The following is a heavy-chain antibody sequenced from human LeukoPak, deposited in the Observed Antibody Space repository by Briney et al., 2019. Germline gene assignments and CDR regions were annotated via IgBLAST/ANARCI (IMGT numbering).Heavy chain of an antibody. D-gene: IGHD6-13*01. J-gene: IGHJ4*02. Sequence: GRSLRLSCAASGFTFSSYGMHWVRQAPGKGLEWVAVIWYDGSNKYYADSVEGRFTISRDNSKNTLYLQMNSLRAEDTAVYYCAKSQLLAAAGYYFDYWGQGTLVTVSS. CDR2: IWYDGSNK. CDR3: AKSQLLAAAGYYFDY. CDR1: GFTFSSYG. V-gene: IGHV3-33*06.